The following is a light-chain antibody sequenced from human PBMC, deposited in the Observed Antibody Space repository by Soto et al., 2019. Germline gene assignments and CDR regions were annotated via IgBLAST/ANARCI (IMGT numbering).Light chain of an antibody. Sequence: QSVLTQPPSASGTPGQRVTISCSGSSSNIGSNYVYWYQQLPGMAPKLLIYRNDQRPSGVPDRLSGSKSSTSASLAISGLRSEDEADYYCAAWDDTLSGVVFGGGTKLTVL. CDR3: AAWDDTLSGVV. J-gene: IGLJ2*01. CDR2: RND. CDR1: SSNIGSNY. V-gene: IGLV1-47*01.